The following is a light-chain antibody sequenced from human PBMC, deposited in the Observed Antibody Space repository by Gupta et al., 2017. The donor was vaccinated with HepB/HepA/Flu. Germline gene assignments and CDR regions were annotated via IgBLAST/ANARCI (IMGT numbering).Light chain of an antibody. J-gene: IGKJ5*01. CDR3: QQRSNWPPIT. CDR2: DAS. CDR1: QSVSSY. Sequence: EIVLTQSPATLSLSPGERATLSCRASQSVSSYLTWYQQKPGQAPRLLIYDASKTATGIPARFSGSGSGTDFTLTISSLEPEDFAVYDGQQRSNWPPITFGQGTRLEI. V-gene: IGKV3-11*01.